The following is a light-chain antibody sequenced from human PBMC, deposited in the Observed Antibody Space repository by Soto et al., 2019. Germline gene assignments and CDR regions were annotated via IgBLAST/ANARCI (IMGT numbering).Light chain of an antibody. J-gene: IGLJ3*02. CDR3: SSFTTSDTWV. Sequence: LTQPPSVSGSPGQSVTISCTGTGSDFGRYNRVSWYQHTPGTAPKLLIYEVTNRPSGVPDRFSGSRSGNTASLTISGLQAEDDADYYCSSFTTSDTWVLGGGTQLTVL. CDR2: EVT. CDR1: GSDFGRYNR. V-gene: IGLV2-18*02.